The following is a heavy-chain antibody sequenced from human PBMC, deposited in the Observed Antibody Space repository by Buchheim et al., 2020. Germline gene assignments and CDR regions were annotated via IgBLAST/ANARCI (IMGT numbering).Heavy chain of an antibody. V-gene: IGHV4-61*01. Sequence: HVRLQESGPGLVKPSETLSLTCPVSGGSVDSRTYHWSWIRQAPGKGLEWIGHISYTGNTNYSPSLKSRATISIDTSKNQFSLKLTSATAADTAVYYCARDRAGDYDIMTGTYFYGMDVWGQGT. CDR2: ISYTGNT. D-gene: IGHD3-9*01. CDR3: ARDRAGDYDIMTGTYFYGMDV. J-gene: IGHJ6*02. CDR1: GGSVDSRTYH.